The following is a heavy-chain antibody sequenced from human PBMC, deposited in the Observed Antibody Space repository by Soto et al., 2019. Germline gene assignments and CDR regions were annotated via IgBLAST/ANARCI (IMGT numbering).Heavy chain of an antibody. CDR2: IYPGDSDT. J-gene: IGHJ6*02. Sequence: GESLKISCEGSGYSFTSYWIGWVRQMPGKGLEWMGIIYPGDSDTRYSPSFQGQVTISADKSISTAYLQWSSLKASDTAMYYYSRRGYGCSGRSPDDYYYGMDVWGQGTTVTVSS. CDR1: GYSFTSYW. D-gene: IGHD6-13*01. CDR3: SRRGYGCSGRSPDDYYYGMDV. V-gene: IGHV5-51*01.